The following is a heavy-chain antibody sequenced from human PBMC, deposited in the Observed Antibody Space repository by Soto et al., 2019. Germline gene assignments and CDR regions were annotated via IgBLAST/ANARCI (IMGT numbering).Heavy chain of an antibody. V-gene: IGHV3-23*01. Sequence: EEHLLESGGGLVQPGGCLRLSCADSGFTFGSRHMAWVRQAPGKGLEWVSAISNDGDYTFYIDSVRGRFTISRDNYNNILHLQMNVLRADDSAMYYCAQYSRAEHLGESWGQGTLVIVSS. CDR3: AQYSRAEHLGES. J-gene: IGHJ4*02. CDR1: GFTFGSRH. D-gene: IGHD1-26*01. CDR2: ISNDGDYT.